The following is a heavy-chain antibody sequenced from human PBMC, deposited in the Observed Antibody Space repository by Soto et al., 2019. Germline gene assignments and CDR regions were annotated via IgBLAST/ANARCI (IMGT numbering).Heavy chain of an antibody. CDR2: IWYDGSNK. CDR1: GFTFSSYG. J-gene: IGHJ6*02. V-gene: IGHV3-33*01. D-gene: IGHD6-6*01. CDR3: ARVSPSIAARLTSLYGMDV. Sequence: GGSLRLSCAASGFTFSSYGMHWVRQAPGKGLEWVAVIWYDGSNKYYADSVKGRFTISRDNSKNTLYLQMNSLRAEDTAVYYCARVSPSIAARLTSLYGMDVWGQGTTVTVSS.